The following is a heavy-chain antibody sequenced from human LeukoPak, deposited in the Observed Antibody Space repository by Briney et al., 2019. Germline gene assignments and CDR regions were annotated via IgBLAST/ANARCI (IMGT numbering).Heavy chain of an antibody. J-gene: IGHJ4*02. CDR2: INPNSGGT. CDR3: ARIDGCNAPLDY. CDR1: GSPFPGYY. Sequence: ASVKVSCQASGSPFPGYYMHWVRPAPGQGLEWMGRINPNSGGTNYAQKFQGRVTMTRDTSISTAYMELSRLRSDDTAVYYCARIDGCNAPLDYWGQGTLVTVSS. D-gene: IGHD5-24*01. V-gene: IGHV1-2*06.